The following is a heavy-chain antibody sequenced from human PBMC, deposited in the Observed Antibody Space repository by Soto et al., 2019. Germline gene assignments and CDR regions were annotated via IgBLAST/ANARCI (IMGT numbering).Heavy chain of an antibody. CDR2: INWDGYSI. D-gene: IGHD3-3*01. J-gene: IGHJ6*02. CDR3: ARSWSGSTSGRVDV. CDR1: GFNFDDHV. Sequence: GGSLRLSCAASGFNFDDHVMHWVWQVPGKGLEWVGHINWDGYSIGYGGSVRGRFSISRDNAKNTLYLQMNSLRPEDTALYFCARSWSGSTSGRVDVWGQGTTVTVSS. V-gene: IGHV3-9*01.